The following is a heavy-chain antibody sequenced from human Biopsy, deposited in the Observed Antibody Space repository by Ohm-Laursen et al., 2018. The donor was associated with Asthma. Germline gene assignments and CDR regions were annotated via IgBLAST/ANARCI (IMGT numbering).Heavy chain of an antibody. Sequence: SLRLPCSASGFVFSQCGMHWVRQGPGRGLEWVALVSSDGHNKYYEDSVKGRFTISRDNSRNRLYLQINRLTVEDSAVYFCARQSGQDYGDSSGFDIWGQGTKVAVSS. CDR1: GFVFSQCG. V-gene: IGHV3-30*03. CDR2: VSSDGHNK. J-gene: IGHJ3*02. CDR3: ARQSGQDYGDSSGFDI. D-gene: IGHD3-22*01.